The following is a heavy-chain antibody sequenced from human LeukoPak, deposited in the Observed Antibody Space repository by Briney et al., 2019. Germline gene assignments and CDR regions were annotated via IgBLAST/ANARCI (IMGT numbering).Heavy chain of an antibody. CDR1: GYTFIDYY. V-gene: IGHV1-2*02. CDR3: ARVRGVIITNYYYGMDV. J-gene: IGHJ6*02. Sequence: GASVQVSCKASGYTFIDYYMHWVRQAPGQGLEWMGWINPNSGGTYYAEKFQGRVAMTRDTSISTAYMELSRLRSDDTAVYYCARVRGVIITNYYYGMDVWGQGTTVTVSS. CDR2: INPNSGGT. D-gene: IGHD3-10*01.